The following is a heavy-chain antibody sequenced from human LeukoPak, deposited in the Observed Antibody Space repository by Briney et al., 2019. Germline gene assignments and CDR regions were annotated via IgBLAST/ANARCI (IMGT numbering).Heavy chain of an antibody. CDR2: IWYDGSNK. V-gene: IGHV3-33*01. CDR1: GFTFSSYG. J-gene: IGHJ6*04. Sequence: QPGGSLRLSCAASGFTFSSYGMHWVRQAPGKGLEWVAVIWYDGSNKYYADSVKGRFTISRDNSKNTLYLQMNSLRAEDTAVYYCARGPALGYCSSTSCYQGDVWGKGTTVTVSS. D-gene: IGHD2-2*01. CDR3: ARGPALGYCSSTSCYQGDV.